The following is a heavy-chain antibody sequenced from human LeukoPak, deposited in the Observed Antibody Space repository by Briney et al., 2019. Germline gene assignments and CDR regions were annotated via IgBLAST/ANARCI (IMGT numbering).Heavy chain of an antibody. CDR3: ARDSIAVVGFDY. V-gene: IGHV4-61*02. CDR2: IYTSGST. Sequence: SETLSLSCTVSGGSISSGSYYWSWIRQPAGKGLEWIGRIYTSGSTNYNPSLKSRVTISVDTSKNQFSLKLSSVTAADTAVYYCARDSIAVVGFDYWGQGTLVTVSS. CDR1: GGSISSGSYY. D-gene: IGHD6-19*01. J-gene: IGHJ4*02.